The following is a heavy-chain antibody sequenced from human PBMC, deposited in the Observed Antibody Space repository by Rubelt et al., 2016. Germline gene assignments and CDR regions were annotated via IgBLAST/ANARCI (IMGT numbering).Heavy chain of an antibody. D-gene: IGHD6-6*01. V-gene: IGHV4-34*01. CDR2: INHSGST. Sequence: GYYWSWIRQPPGKGLEWIGAINHSGSTNYNPSLKSRVTISVDTSKNQFSLKLSSVTAADTAVYYCARHAPQRAARPNWFDPWGQGTLVTVSS. CDR1: GYY. J-gene: IGHJ5*02. CDR3: ARHAPQRAARPNWFDP.